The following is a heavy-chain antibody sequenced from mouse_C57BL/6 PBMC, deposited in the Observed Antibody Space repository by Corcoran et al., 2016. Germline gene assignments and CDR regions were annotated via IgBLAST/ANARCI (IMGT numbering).Heavy chain of an antibody. J-gene: IGHJ3*01. CDR2: INTYSGVP. D-gene: IGHD2-4*01. V-gene: IGHV9-3*01. CDR1: GYTFTTYG. Sequence: QIQLVQSGPELKKPGETVKISCKASGYTFTTYGMSWVKQAPGKGLKWMGWINTYSGVPTYADDLKGRFAFSLETSASTAYLQINNLKKEDTATYFCARWDDYGFAYWGQGTLVTVSA. CDR3: ARWDDYGFAY.